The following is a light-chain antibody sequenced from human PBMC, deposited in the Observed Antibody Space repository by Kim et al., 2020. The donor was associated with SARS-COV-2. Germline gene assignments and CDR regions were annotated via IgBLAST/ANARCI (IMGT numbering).Light chain of an antibody. J-gene: IGLJ1*01. CDR3: AVWDDSLNGPGNL. CDR1: ISNIGSNT. V-gene: IGLV1-44*01. CDR2: SNN. Sequence: HSVLTPPPSASGTPGPRVTISCSGSISNIGSNTVNWYQQLPGTVPKLLIYSNNQRPSGIPVRFSVSKSGTSASLAISELQSEDEADYYCAVWDDSLNGPGNLFGTGTKVT.